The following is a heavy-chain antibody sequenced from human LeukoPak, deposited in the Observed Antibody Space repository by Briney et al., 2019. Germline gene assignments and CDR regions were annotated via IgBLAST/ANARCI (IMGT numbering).Heavy chain of an antibody. Sequence: GGSLRLSCAASGFTFSSYWIHWVRQAPGKGLVWGSRINSDGSSTSYADSVKGRFTISRDNAKNTLYLQMNSLRAEDTAVSYCAREAPDYGDYYVLSAFDIWGQGTMVTVSS. V-gene: IGHV3-74*01. CDR2: INSDGSST. D-gene: IGHD4-17*01. CDR1: GFTFSSYW. J-gene: IGHJ3*02. CDR3: AREAPDYGDYYVLSAFDI.